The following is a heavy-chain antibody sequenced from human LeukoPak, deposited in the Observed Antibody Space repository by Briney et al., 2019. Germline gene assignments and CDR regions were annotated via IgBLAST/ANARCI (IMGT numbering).Heavy chain of an antibody. CDR1: GGSISSYS. CDR3: AGAHASRRGERDWFDP. V-gene: IGHV4-4*07. Sequence: SETLSLTCTVSGGSISSYSWSWIRQPAGKGLEWIGRIYTSGSTKYNPSLKSRVTMSVDTSKNQFSLKLSSVTAADTAVYYCAGAHASRRGERDWFDPWGQGTLVTVSS. CDR2: IYTSGST. J-gene: IGHJ5*02.